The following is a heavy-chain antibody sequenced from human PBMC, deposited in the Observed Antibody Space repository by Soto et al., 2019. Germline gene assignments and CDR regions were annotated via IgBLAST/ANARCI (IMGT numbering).Heavy chain of an antibody. J-gene: IGHJ4*02. Sequence: EVELLESGGGLVQPGGSLRLSCAASEFTFSSYAMSWVRQAPGKGLQWVSAITGSGGGTYYADSVKGRFTISRDNSKNTLDLQMTSRRVEDTAVYYCGRKGGATLARAGNTPAAFDYWGQGTLVTVSS. CDR2: ITGSGGGT. CDR1: EFTFSSYA. D-gene: IGHD5-12*01. V-gene: IGHV3-23*01. CDR3: GRKGGATLARAGNTPAAFDY.